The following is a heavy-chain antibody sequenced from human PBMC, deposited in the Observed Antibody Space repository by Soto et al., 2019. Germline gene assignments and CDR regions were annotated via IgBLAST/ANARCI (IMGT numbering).Heavy chain of an antibody. CDR2: LSGSGGVT. Sequence: EVQLLESGGGLVQPGGSQRLSCAASGFTFSSYAMSWVRQGPGKGLEWVTLLSGSGGVTDYADSVKGRFTVSRDNSKNTMYLELNSLTAGDTAIYYCAKIHSGSSEAAFDVWGQGTVVTVSS. D-gene: IGHD6-19*01. CDR3: AKIHSGSSEAAFDV. CDR1: GFTFSSYA. V-gene: IGHV3-23*01. J-gene: IGHJ3*01.